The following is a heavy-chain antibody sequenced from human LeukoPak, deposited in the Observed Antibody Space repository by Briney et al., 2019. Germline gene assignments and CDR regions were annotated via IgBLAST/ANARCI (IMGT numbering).Heavy chain of an antibody. CDR1: GGTLSSYA. V-gene: IGHV1-69*13. CDR3: ARGPITTRSHFDY. Sequence: SVKVSCKASGGTLSSYAISWVRQAPGQGLEWMGGIIPIFATANYAQRFQGRVTITADESTSTAYMELSSLRSEDTAVYYCARGPITTRSHFDYWGQGTLVTVSS. CDR2: IIPIFATA. D-gene: IGHD3-22*01. J-gene: IGHJ4*02.